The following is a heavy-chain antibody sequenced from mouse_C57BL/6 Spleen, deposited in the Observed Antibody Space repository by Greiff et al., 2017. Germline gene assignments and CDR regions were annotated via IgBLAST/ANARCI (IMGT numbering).Heavy chain of an antibody. CDR2: IYPRSGNT. J-gene: IGHJ3*01. CDR1: GYTFTSYG. V-gene: IGHV1-81*01. Sequence: QVQLQQSGAELARPGASVKLSCKASGYTFTSYGISWVKQRTGKGLEWIGEIYPRSGNTYYNEKFKGKATLTADKSSSTAYMELRSLTSEDSAVYFCARSGWDEGFAYWGQGTLVTVSA. D-gene: IGHD4-1*01. CDR3: ARSGWDEGFAY.